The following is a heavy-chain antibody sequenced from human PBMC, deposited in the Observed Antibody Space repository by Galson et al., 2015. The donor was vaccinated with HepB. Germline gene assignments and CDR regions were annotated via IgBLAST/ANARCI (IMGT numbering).Heavy chain of an antibody. D-gene: IGHD2-2*01. V-gene: IGHV3-20*04. CDR1: GFKFGNFD. CDR3: ARDSGPFSASCQSYTPYALDV. J-gene: IGHJ6*02. CDR2: INWIGGTA. Sequence: SLRLSCASSGFKFGNFDMNWVRQGPGKGLEWIAGINWIGGTARYADSVKGRFTISRDNVKNSLHLQMNNLRIEDTAFYYCARDSGPFSASCQSYTPYALDVLGQGTTVTVSS.